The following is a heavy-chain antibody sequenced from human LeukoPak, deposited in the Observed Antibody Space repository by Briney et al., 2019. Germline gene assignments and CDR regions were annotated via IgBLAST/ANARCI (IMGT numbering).Heavy chain of an antibody. CDR2: IKSKTDGGTT. CDR3: TTDGTYYYDSSFSY. CDR1: GFIFNNAW. D-gene: IGHD3-22*01. Sequence: GGSLRLSCAASGFIFNNAWMSWVRQAPGKGLERVGRIKSKTDGGTTDYAAPVKGRFTISRDDSKNTLYLQMNSLKTEDTAVYYCTTDGTYYYDSSFSYWGQGTLVTVSS. J-gene: IGHJ4*02. V-gene: IGHV3-15*01.